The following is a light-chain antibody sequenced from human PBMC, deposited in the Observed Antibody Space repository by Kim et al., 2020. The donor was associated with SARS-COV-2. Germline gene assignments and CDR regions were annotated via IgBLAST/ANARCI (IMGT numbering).Light chain of an antibody. Sequence: SPGERATLSCRASQSVSSNYLAWYQGKPGQAPRLLIVGASSRATGIPDRFSGSGSGTDFTLTISRLEPEDFAVYYCQQYGSSPYTFGQGTKLEI. J-gene: IGKJ2*01. CDR1: QSVSSNY. CDR2: GAS. V-gene: IGKV3-20*01. CDR3: QQYGSSPYT.